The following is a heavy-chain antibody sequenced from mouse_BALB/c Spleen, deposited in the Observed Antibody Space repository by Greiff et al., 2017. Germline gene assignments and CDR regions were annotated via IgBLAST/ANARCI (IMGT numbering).Heavy chain of an antibody. V-gene: IGHV5-4*02. J-gene: IGHJ3*01. CDR3: AREYYGSSERFAY. CDR1: GFTFSDYY. Sequence: EVKLVESGGGLVKPGGSLKLSCAASGFTFSDYYMYWVRQTPEKRLEWVATISDGGSYTYYPDSVKGRFTISRDNAKNNLYLQMSSLKSEDTAMYYCAREYYGSSERFAYWGQGTLVTVSA. CDR2: ISDGGSYT. D-gene: IGHD1-1*01.